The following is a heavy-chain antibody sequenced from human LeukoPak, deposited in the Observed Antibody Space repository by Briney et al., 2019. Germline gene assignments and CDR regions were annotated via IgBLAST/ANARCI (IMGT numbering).Heavy chain of an antibody. Sequence: PGGSLKLSCAASGFTFSDSAMHWVRQASGKGLEWVGRIRSKANSYATAYAASVKGRFTISRDDSKNTAYLQMNSLKTEDTAVYYCARLEFYLLAVADTYWGQGTLVTVSS. D-gene: IGHD6-19*01. CDR3: ARLEFYLLAVADTY. CDR2: IRSKANSYAT. J-gene: IGHJ4*02. CDR1: GFTFSDSA. V-gene: IGHV3-73*01.